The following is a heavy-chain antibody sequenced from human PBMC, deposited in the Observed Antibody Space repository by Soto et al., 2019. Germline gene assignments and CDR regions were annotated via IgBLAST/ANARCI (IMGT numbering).Heavy chain of an antibody. J-gene: IGHJ5*02. Sequence: SETLSLTCTVSGGSISSGGYYWSWIRQHPGKGLEWIGYIYYSGSTYYNPSLKSRVTISVDTSKNQFSLKLSSVTAADTAVYYCARERKASDNWFDPWGQGTLVTVSS. CDR3: ARERKASDNWFDP. V-gene: IGHV4-31*03. CDR1: GGSISSGGYY. D-gene: IGHD6-6*01. CDR2: IYYSGST.